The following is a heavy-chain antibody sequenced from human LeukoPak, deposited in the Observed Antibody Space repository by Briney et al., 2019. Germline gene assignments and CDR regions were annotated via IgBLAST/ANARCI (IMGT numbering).Heavy chain of an antibody. J-gene: IGHJ4*02. CDR3: AKRPGNWEPFDY. D-gene: IGHD1-26*01. CDR2: IRYDGSEK. Sequence: GGSLRLSCAASGFTFSSYGMHWVRRAPGKGLEWVAFIRYDGSEKYYADSVRGRFTISRDNSKDTLYLQMNSLRAEDTAVYYCAKRPGNWEPFDYWGQGTLVTVSS. CDR1: GFTFSSYG. V-gene: IGHV3-30*02.